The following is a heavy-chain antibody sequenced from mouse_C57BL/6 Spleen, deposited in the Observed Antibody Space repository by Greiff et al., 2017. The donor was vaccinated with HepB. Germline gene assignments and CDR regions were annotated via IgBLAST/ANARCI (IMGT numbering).Heavy chain of an antibody. CDR3: ARRGKENYFDY. CDR2: IYPGDGDT. D-gene: IGHD2-1*01. V-gene: IGHV1-80*01. Sequence: VQLQQSGAELVKPGASVKISCKASGYAFSSYWMNWVKQRPGKGLEWIGQIYPGDGDTNYNGKFKGKATLTADKSSSTAYMQLSSLTSEDSAVYFWARRGKENYFDYWGQGTTLTVSS. J-gene: IGHJ2*01. CDR1: GYAFSSYW.